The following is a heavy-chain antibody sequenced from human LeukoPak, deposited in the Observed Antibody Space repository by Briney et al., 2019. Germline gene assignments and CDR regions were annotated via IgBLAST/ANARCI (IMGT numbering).Heavy chain of an antibody. CDR3: ARGPTRITRVRGDPDYYFDY. CDR2: IIPIFGTA. J-gene: IGHJ4*02. V-gene: IGHV1-69*01. Sequence: SVKVSCKASGGTFSSYAISWVRQAPGQGLEWMGGIIPIFGTANYAQKFQGRVTITADESTSTAYMELSSLRSEDTAVYYCARGPTRITRVRGDPDYYFDYWGQGTLVTVST. CDR1: GGTFSSYA. D-gene: IGHD3-10*01.